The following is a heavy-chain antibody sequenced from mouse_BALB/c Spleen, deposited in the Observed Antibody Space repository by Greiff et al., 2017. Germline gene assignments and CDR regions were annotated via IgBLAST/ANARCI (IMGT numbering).Heavy chain of an antibody. CDR3: ARGLPPFDY. CDR1: GFTFSSYA. J-gene: IGHJ2*01. CDR2: ISSGGST. Sequence: EVQVVESGGGLVKPGGSLKLSCAASGFTFSSYAMSWVRQTPEKRLEWVASISSGGSTYYPDSVKGRFTISRDNARNILYLQMSSLRSEDTAMYYCARGLPPFDYWGQGTTLTVSS. V-gene: IGHV5-6-5*01.